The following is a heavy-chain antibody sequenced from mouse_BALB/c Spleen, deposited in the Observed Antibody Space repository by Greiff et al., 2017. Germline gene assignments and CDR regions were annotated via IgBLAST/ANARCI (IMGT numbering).Heavy chain of an antibody. J-gene: IGHJ2*01. V-gene: IGHV1-69*02. D-gene: IGHD1-1*01. CDR1: GYTFTSYW. Sequence: QVQLQQPGAELVKPGASVKLSCKASGYTFTSYWMHWVKQRPGQGLEWIGEIDPSDSYTNYNQKFKGKATLTVDKSSSTAYMQLSSLTSEDSAVYYCARRSYYYGSYYFDYWGQGTTLTVSS. CDR3: ARRSYYYGSYYFDY. CDR2: IDPSDSYT.